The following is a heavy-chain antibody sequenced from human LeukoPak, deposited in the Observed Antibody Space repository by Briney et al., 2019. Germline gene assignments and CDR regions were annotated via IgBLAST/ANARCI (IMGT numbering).Heavy chain of an antibody. CDR3: ARTDSSGYYGDYYYGMDV. V-gene: IGHV3-23*01. D-gene: IGHD3-22*01. J-gene: IGHJ6*02. Sequence: GGSLRLSCAASGFTFSSYAMSWVRQAPGKGLEWVSAISGSGGSTYYADSVKGRFTISRDNSKNTLYLQMNSLRAEDTAVYYCARTDSSGYYGDYYYGMDVWGQGTTVTVSS. CDR1: GFTFSSYA. CDR2: ISGSGGST.